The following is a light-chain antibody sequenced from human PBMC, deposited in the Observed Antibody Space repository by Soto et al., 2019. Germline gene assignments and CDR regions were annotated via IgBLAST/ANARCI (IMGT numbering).Light chain of an antibody. CDR1: QSVRSD. Sequence: IVMRQSPATLSVSPGERATLSCRASQSVRSDLAWYQQKPGQAPRLLIYDASTGATGIPARFSGSGSGTDFTLTISSLQSEDFAVYYCQQYNNWPRTFGQGTKVDIK. CDR3: QQYNNWPRT. J-gene: IGKJ1*01. CDR2: DAS. V-gene: IGKV3D-15*01.